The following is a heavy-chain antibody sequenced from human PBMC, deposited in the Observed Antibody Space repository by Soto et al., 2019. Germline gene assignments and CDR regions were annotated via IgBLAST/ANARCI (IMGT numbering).Heavy chain of an antibody. D-gene: IGHD2-2*01. Sequence: QVQLQESGPGLVKPSETLSLTCAVYGGSISSNKWWSWVRQPPGKGLEWIGEIYHSGSTNYNPSLTSRVTISLDKSKNQFSLKLTSVTAADSAVYYGARDDQIVVVPTALGAMDVWGQGTTVTVSS. CDR3: ARDDQIVVVPTALGAMDV. V-gene: IGHV4-4*02. CDR1: GGSISSNKW. J-gene: IGHJ6*02. CDR2: IYHSGST.